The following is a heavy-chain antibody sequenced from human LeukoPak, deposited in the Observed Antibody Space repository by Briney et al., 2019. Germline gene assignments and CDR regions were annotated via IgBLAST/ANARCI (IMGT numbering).Heavy chain of an antibody. CDR2: IYRGGGDT. V-gene: IGHV3-23*01. CDR1: GFTFSSYA. J-gene: IGHJ4*02. CDR3: AKDRYYGSGTSDFDY. Sequence: PGGSLRLSCAASGFTFSSYAMSWVRQAPGKGLEWVSTIYRGGGDTYYADSVKGRFTVSRDDAKNTLYLQINSLRAEDTALYYCAKDRYYGSGTSDFDYWGQGTLVTVSS. D-gene: IGHD3-10*01.